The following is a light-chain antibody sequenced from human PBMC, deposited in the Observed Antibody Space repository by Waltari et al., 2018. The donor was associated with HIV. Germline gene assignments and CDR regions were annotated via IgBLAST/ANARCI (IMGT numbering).Light chain of an antibody. V-gene: IGKV1-5*03. CDR1: QSVSTW. Sequence: DTQLTQSPSTLPASVRDTVTITCRASQSVSTWLALYQQKPGKAPKLLIYEASNLENGVPSRFSGSGSGTEFTLTISSLQPEDFATYYCQQYNSYSDTFGQGTKLEI. J-gene: IGKJ2*01. CDR2: EAS. CDR3: QQYNSYSDT.